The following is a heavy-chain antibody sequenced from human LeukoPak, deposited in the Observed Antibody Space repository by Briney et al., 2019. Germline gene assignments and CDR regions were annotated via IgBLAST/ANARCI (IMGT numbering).Heavy chain of an antibody. J-gene: IGHJ4*02. CDR1: GFTFSSYE. Sequence: GGSLRLSCAASGFTFSSYEMNWVRQAPGKGLEWVSYISSSGSTIYYADSVKGRFTISRDNAKNSLYLQMNSLRAEDTAVYYCARGLWFGELAKWGQGTLVTASS. V-gene: IGHV3-48*03. CDR3: ARGLWFGELAK. D-gene: IGHD3-10*01. CDR2: ISSSGSTI.